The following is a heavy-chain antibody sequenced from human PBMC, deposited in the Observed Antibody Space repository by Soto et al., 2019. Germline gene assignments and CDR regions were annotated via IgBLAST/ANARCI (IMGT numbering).Heavy chain of an antibody. D-gene: IGHD5-12*01. CDR1: GGSVSSGSFY. CDR2: FYDSGST. Sequence: PSETLSLTCTVSGGSVSSGSFYWSWIRRPPGKGLEWIGYFYDSGSTNYNPSLRSRVTMSVDTSKNQFSLKLSSVTAADTAVYYCAASAPPATNYYYAMDVWGQGTTVTLS. V-gene: IGHV4-61*01. J-gene: IGHJ6*02. CDR3: AASAPPATNYYYAMDV.